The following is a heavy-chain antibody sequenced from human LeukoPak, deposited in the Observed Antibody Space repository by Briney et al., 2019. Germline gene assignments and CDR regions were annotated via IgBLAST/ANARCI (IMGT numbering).Heavy chain of an antibody. CDR3: AKHYPGGLFDI. CDR1: GFTFSSYA. Sequence: GGSLRLSCAASGFTFSSYAMSWVRQTPGRGLEWVSSISDSGGSTYYAESVKGRFTISRDNSKNTLYLQMNSLRAEDTAVYYCAKHYPGGLFDIWGQGTMVTVSS. V-gene: IGHV3-23*01. D-gene: IGHD3-16*01. J-gene: IGHJ3*02. CDR2: ISDSGGST.